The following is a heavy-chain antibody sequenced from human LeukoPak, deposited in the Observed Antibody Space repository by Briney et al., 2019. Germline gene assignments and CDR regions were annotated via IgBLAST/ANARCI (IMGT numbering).Heavy chain of an antibody. CDR3: ARNRGVLRYFDWLTAPDY. J-gene: IGHJ4*02. CDR2: ISGSGGST. V-gene: IGHV3-23*01. Sequence: GGYLRRYCAASGFTFSSYAMSWVRQAPGKGLEWVSAISGSGGSTYYADSVKGRFTISRDNSKNTLYLQMNSLRAEDTAVYYCARNRGVLRYFDWLTAPDYWGQGTLVTVSS. CDR1: GFTFSSYA. D-gene: IGHD3-9*01.